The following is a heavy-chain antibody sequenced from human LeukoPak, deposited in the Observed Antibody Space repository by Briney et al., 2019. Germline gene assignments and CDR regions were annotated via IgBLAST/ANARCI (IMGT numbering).Heavy chain of an antibody. CDR3: ARASCWNCYYMDV. CDR2: ISSSGSTI. D-gene: IGHD1-1*01. V-gene: IGHV3-11*04. CDR1: GFTFSDYY. Sequence: GGSLRLSCAASGFTFSDYYMSWIRQAPGKGLEWVSYISSSGSTIYYADSVKGRFTISRDNSKNTLYLQMNSLTAEDTALYYCARASCWNCYYMDVWGKGTTVTVSS. J-gene: IGHJ6*03.